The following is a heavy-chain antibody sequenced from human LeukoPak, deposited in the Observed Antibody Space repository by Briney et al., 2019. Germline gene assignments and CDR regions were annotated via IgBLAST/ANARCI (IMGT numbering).Heavy chain of an antibody. Sequence: SVKVSCKASGGTFSSYTISWLRQAPGQGLEWMGRIIPILGIANYAQKFQGRATITADKSTSTAYMELSSLRSEDTAVYYCASTRGPEYSSSDFDYWGQGTLVTVSS. D-gene: IGHD6-6*01. V-gene: IGHV1-69*02. CDR3: ASTRGPEYSSSDFDY. CDR2: IIPILGIA. J-gene: IGHJ4*02. CDR1: GGTFSSYT.